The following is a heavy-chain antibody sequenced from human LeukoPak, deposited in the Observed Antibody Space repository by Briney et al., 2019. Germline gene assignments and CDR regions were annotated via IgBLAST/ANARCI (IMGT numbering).Heavy chain of an antibody. CDR1: GFTFSSYA. V-gene: IGHV3-23*01. D-gene: IGHD2-2*02. CDR3: AKDQSHTYCSSTSCYMEEAFDI. J-gene: IGHJ3*02. CDR2: ISGSGGSI. Sequence: GGSLRLSCAASGFTFSSYAMSWVRQAPGKGLEWVSAISGSGGSIYYADSVKGRFTISRDNSKNTLYLQMNSLRAEDTAVYYCAKDQSHTYCSSTSCYMEEAFDIWGQGTMVTVSS.